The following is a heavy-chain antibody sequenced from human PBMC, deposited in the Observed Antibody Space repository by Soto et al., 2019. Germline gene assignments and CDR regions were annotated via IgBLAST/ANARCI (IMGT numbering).Heavy chain of an antibody. V-gene: IGHV1-69*02. CDR1: GGTFSSYT. D-gene: IGHD3-10*01. CDR3: ARGGMVRGVISKYYYGMDV. J-gene: IGHJ6*02. Sequence: QVQLVQSGAEVKKPGSSVKVSCKASGGTFSSYTISWVRQAPGQGLEWMGRNIPILGIANYAQKFQGRVTITADKSTSTAYMELSSLRSEDTAVYYCARGGMVRGVISKYYYGMDVWGQGTTVTVSS. CDR2: NIPILGIA.